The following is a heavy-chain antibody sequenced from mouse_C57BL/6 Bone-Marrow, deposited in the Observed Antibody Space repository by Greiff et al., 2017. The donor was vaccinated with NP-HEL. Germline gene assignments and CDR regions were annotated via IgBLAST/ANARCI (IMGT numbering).Heavy chain of an antibody. CDR2: ISGGGGNT. CDR1: GFTFSSYT. J-gene: IGHJ2*01. V-gene: IGHV5-9*01. D-gene: IGHD1-1*01. CDR3: ARQYYGSRGYFDY. Sequence: EVQGVESGGGLVKPGGSLKLSCAASGFTFSSYTMSWVRQTPEKRLEWVATISGGGGNTYYPDSVKGRFTISRDNAKNTLYLQMSSLGSEDTALYYCARQYYGSRGYFDYWGQGTTLTVSS.